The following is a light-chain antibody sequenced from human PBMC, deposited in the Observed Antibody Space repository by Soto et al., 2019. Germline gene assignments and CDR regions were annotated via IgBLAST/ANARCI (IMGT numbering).Light chain of an antibody. J-gene: IGLJ1*01. Sequence: QSVRTQPASVSGSPGQSITISCTGTSSDVGGYNYVSWYQQHPGKAPKLMIYEVSNRPSGVSNRFCGSKSGNTASLTISGLQAEDEADYHCSSYTSSSTLYVFGSGTKVTVL. V-gene: IGLV2-14*01. CDR2: EVS. CDR3: SSYTSSSTLYV. CDR1: SSDVGGYNY.